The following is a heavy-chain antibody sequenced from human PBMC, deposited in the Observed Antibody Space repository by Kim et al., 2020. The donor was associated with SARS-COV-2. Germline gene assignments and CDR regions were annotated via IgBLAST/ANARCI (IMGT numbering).Heavy chain of an antibody. Sequence: GRSLRLSCAASGFTFSSYGMHWVRQAPGKGLEWVAVISYDGSNKYYADSVKGRFTISRDNSKNTLYLQMNSLRAEDTAVYYCAKAQADGYKYNWFDPWGQGTLVTVSS. D-gene: IGHD5-12*01. J-gene: IGHJ5*02. V-gene: IGHV3-30*18. CDR1: GFTFSSYG. CDR3: AKAQADGYKYNWFDP. CDR2: ISYDGSNK.